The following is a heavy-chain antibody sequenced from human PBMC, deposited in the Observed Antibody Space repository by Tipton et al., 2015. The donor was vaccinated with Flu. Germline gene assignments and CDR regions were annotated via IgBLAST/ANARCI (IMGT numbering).Heavy chain of an antibody. CDR1: GYSISSGYY. CDR3: ARVVAYVPDP. D-gene: IGHD3-10*01. CDR2: IYHTGST. V-gene: IGHV4-38-2*02. Sequence: LRLSCTVSGYSISSGYYWGWIRQPPGKGLEWIGSIYHTGSTFYNPSLMSRVTVSVDTSRNQFSLKLTSVTATDTAVYYCARVVAYVPDPWGQGTLVTVSS. J-gene: IGHJ5*02.